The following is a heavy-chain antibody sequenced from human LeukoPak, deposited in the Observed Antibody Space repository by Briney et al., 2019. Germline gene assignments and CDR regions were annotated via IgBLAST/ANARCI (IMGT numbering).Heavy chain of an antibody. CDR3: ARDRFYYYGSGSSESAFDI. V-gene: IGHV4-39*07. J-gene: IGHJ3*02. Sequence: SETLSLTCTVSGGSISSSSYYWGWIRQPPGKGLEWIGSIYYSGSTYYNPSLKSRVTISVDTSKNQFSLKLSSVTAADTAVYYCARDRFYYYGSGSSESAFDIWGQGTMVTVSS. CDR2: IYYSGST. CDR1: GGSISSSSYY. D-gene: IGHD3-10*01.